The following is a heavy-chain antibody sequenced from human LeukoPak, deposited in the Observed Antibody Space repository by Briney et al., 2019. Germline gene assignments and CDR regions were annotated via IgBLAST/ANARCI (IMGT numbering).Heavy chain of an antibody. CDR3: ARVSGDYFSSFDY. D-gene: IGHD4-17*01. J-gene: IGHJ4*02. Sequence: SETLSLTCTVSGGSISSSSYYWGWIRQPPGKGLEWIGSIYYSGSTYYNPSLKSRVTMSVDTSKNQFSLKLSSVTAADTAVYYCARVSGDYFSSFDYWGQGTLVTVSS. CDR2: IYYSGST. V-gene: IGHV4-39*07. CDR1: GGSISSSSYY.